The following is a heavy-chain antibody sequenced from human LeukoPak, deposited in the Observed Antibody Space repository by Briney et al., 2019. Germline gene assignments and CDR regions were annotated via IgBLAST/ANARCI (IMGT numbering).Heavy chain of an antibody. D-gene: IGHD3-10*01. CDR1: GGSISGDGYH. V-gene: IGHV4-39*01. CDR3: ARTSHSGYMVRGVLYYGMDV. Sequence: SETLSLTCSVSGGSISGDGYHWGWIRRPPGKGLEWIGSIHYSGSTCYKTSLKSRVTVDIDTSKNQFSLKLSSVTAADTAVYYCARTSHSGYMVRGVLYYGMDVWGQGTTVTVSS. J-gene: IGHJ6*02. CDR2: IHYSGST.